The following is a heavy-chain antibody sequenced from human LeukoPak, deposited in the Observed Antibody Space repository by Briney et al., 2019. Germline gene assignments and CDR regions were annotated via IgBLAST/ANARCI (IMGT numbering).Heavy chain of an antibody. Sequence: PGGSPRLSCTASGFTFSSYSMNWVRQAPGKGLEWISYISSSGSTIYSADSVKGRFTISRDNPKNSLYLQMNSLRAEDTAVYYCARGHYYDSSGYDYWGQGTLVTVSS. CDR2: ISSSGSTI. D-gene: IGHD3-22*01. CDR3: ARGHYYDSSGYDY. CDR1: GFTFSSYS. V-gene: IGHV3-48*04. J-gene: IGHJ4*02.